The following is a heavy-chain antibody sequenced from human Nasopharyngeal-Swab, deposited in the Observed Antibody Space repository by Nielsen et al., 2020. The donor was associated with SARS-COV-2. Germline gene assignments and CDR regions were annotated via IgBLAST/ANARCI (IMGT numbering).Heavy chain of an antibody. V-gene: IGHV1-58*01. Sequence: WVRQAPGQRLEWIGWIVVGSGNTNYAQKFQERVTITRDMSTSTAYMELSSLRSEDTAVYYCAASLPYDSSGYYSWGQGILVTVSS. D-gene: IGHD3-22*01. CDR3: AASLPYDSSGYYS. J-gene: IGHJ4*02. CDR2: IVVGSGNT.